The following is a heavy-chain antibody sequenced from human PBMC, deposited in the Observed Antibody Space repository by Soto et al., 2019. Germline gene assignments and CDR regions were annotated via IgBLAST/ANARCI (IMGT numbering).Heavy chain of an antibody. D-gene: IGHD6-19*01. J-gene: IGHJ3*02. V-gene: IGHV3-21*01. Sequence: EVQLVESGGGLVKPGGSLRLSCAASGFTFSSYSMNWVRQAPGKGLEWVSSISSSSSYIYYADSVKGRFTISRDNAKNSLYLQMNSLRAEDTAVYYCATVGNLAVAGTGDAFDIWGQGTMVTVSS. CDR2: ISSSSSYI. CDR1: GFTFSSYS. CDR3: ATVGNLAVAGTGDAFDI.